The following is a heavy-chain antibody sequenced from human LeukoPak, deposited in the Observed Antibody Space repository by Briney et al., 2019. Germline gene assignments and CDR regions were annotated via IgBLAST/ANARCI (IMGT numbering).Heavy chain of an antibody. CDR3: ARAIAIFGVVIWDHYYYMDV. CDR1: GGSISSYY. V-gene: IGHV4-59*01. Sequence: SETLSLTCTVSGGSISSYYWSWIRQPPGKGLEWIGYIYYSGSTNYNPSPKSRVTISVDTSKNQFSLKLSSVTAADTAVYYCARAIAIFGVVIWDHYYYMDVWGKGTTVTVSS. D-gene: IGHD3-3*01. CDR2: IYYSGST. J-gene: IGHJ6*03.